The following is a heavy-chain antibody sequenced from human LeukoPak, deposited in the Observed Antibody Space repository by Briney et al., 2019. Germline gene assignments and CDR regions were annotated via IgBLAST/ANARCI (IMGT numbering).Heavy chain of an antibody. D-gene: IGHD6-13*01. CDR1: GGTFSSYA. Sequence: GASVKVSCKASGGTFSSYAISWVRQAPGQGLEWMGGIIPIFGTANYAQKFQGRVTITADESTSTAYMELSSLRSEDTAVYYCARERHTHKNSSSWVAYYYYYMDVWGKGTTVTVSS. CDR3: ARERHTHKNSSSWVAYYYYYMDV. V-gene: IGHV1-69*01. J-gene: IGHJ6*03. CDR2: IIPIFGTA.